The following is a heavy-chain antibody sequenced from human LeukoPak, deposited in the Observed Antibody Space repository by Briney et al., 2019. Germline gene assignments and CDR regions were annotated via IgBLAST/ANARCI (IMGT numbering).Heavy chain of an antibody. D-gene: IGHD3-10*01. V-gene: IGHV3-30*02. CDR1: GFTFSSYG. CDR3: AKAGDYYGSGNYYPTGDY. CDR2: MRNDGSNK. Sequence: GGSLRLSCAASGFTFSSYGMHWVRQAPGKGLEWVAFMRNDGSNKYYADSVKGRFTISRDNSKNTLYLQMNSLRAEDTAVYYCAKAGDYYGSGNYYPTGDYWGQGTLVTVSS. J-gene: IGHJ4*02.